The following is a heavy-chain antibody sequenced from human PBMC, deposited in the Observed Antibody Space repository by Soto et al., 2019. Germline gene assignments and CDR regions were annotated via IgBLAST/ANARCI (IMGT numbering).Heavy chain of an antibody. D-gene: IGHD6-6*01. V-gene: IGHV1-3*01. J-gene: IGHJ6*02. CDR3: ARVDQLVAYYYHHYGMDF. CDR1: GYTFTSYA. CDR2: INAGNGNT. Sequence: ASVKVSCKASGYTFTSYAMHWVRQAPGQRLEWMGWINAGNGNTKYSQKFQGRVTITRDTSASTAYMELSSLRSEDTAVYYCARVDQLVAYYYHHYGMDFWGQGTTVNLSS.